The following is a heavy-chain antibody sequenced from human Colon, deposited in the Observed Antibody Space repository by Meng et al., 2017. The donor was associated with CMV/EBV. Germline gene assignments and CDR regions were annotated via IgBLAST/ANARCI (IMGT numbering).Heavy chain of an antibody. CDR1: GYTFTSYW. J-gene: IGHJ6*02. CDR2: IYPGDSDT. D-gene: IGHD5-18*01. V-gene: IGHV5-51*01. CDR3: AGGYINYYAMDV. Sequence: GRSLRLSCRGSGYTFTSYWIAWVRQMPGKGLEWMGIIYPGDSDTRYSPSFQGQVTISADKSISTAYLQWSSLKASDTAMYYCAGGYINYYAMDVWGQGTTVTVSS.